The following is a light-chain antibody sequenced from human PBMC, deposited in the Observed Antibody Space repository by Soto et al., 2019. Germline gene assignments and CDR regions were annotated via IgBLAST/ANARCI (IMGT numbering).Light chain of an antibody. CDR2: TAS. CDR3: HQYGSSPRT. Sequence: EIVLTQSPDTLSLSPGEGATLSCRASQSVSSNALAWYQQRPGQTPRLLIYTASSRATGIPDRFSGSGSGADFTLTISRLEPEDFAVYYCHQYGSSPRTFGQGTKLEIK. V-gene: IGKV3-20*01. CDR1: QSVSSNA. J-gene: IGKJ2*01.